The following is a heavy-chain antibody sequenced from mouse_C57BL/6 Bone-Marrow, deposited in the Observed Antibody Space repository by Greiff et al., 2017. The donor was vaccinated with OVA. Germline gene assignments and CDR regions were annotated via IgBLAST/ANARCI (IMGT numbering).Heavy chain of an antibody. CDR1: GYSFTGYY. Sequence: EVQLQQSGPELVKPGASVKISCKASGYSFTGYYMNWVKQSPEKSLEWIGEINPSTGGTTYNQKFKAKATLTVDKSSSTAYMQLKSLTSEDSAVYDGARRGVGDDVGFAYWGQGTLVTVSA. CDR2: INPSTGGT. CDR3: ARRGVGDDVGFAY. J-gene: IGHJ3*01. D-gene: IGHD2-12*01. V-gene: IGHV1-42*01.